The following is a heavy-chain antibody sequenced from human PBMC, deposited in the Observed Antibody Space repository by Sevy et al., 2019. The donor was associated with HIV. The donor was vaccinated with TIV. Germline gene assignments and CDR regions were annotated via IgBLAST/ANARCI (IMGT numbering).Heavy chain of an antibody. CDR2: IHFSGST. V-gene: IGHV4-59*01. J-gene: IGHJ6*02. Sequence: SETLSLTCTVSGGSISSYYWSWIRQPPGKGLEWIGYIHFSGSTNYNPSLKSRLTISVDTSKSQFSLKLTSVTAADTAVYYCARDRSYYDNLTGYYKYYAMDVWGQGTTVTVSS. CDR3: ARDRSYYDNLTGYYKYYAMDV. CDR1: GGSISSYY. D-gene: IGHD3-9*01.